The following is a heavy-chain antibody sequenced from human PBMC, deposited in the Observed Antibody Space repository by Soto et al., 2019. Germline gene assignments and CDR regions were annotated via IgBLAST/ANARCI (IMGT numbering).Heavy chain of an antibody. Sequence: ASVKVSCKTSGYTFSNYGITWVRQAPGQPLEWLGWISLYSDGTNYAQKFQGRVSMATDTSTTTAYMELRSLRSDDTAVYYCARVVPGAEAWFGPWGQGTLVTLSS. CDR1: GYTFSNYG. D-gene: IGHD2-2*01. J-gene: IGHJ5*02. CDR3: ARVVPGAEAWFGP. CDR2: ISLYSDGT. V-gene: IGHV1-18*01.